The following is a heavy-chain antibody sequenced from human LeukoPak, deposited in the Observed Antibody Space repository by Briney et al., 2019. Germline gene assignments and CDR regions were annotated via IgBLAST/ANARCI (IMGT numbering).Heavy chain of an antibody. CDR1: GFTFKNYA. D-gene: IGHD6-6*01. Sequence: GGSLRLSCAASGFTFKNYAMKWVRRRPGQGLEWVSTISGDAVTSWYADSVKGGFTVSRDNCKKRVLLKMNKLRGEETGVYEGAKKYSGSSYNWFDPWGQGTLVTVSS. J-gene: IGHJ5*02. CDR2: ISGDAVTS. V-gene: IGHV3-23*01. CDR3: AKKYSGSSYNWFDP.